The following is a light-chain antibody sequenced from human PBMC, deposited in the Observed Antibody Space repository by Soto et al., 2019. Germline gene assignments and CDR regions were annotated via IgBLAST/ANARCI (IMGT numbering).Light chain of an antibody. J-gene: IGKJ1*01. CDR3: QQYNSYSPTWT. Sequence: DIQMTQSPSTLSVSVGDRSTITCRSSQTISSWLAWYQQKPGKAPKLLIYDASSLESGVPSRFSGSGSGTEFTLTISSLQPDDFATYYCQQYNSYSPTWTFGQGTKVDI. CDR1: QTISSW. V-gene: IGKV1-5*01. CDR2: DAS.